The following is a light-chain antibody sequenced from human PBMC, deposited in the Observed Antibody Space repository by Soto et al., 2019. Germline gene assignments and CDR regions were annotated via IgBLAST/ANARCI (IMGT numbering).Light chain of an antibody. CDR2: DVS. CDR3: SSYTLSSTVI. V-gene: IGLV2-14*01. CDR1: SSDVGGYNY. J-gene: IGLJ2*01. Sequence: QSALTQPASVSGSPGQSITISCTGTSSDVGGYNYVSWYQQHPGKAPKLMIYDVSNRPSGVSNRFSGSRSGNTASLIISGLQTEDEADYYCSSYTLSSTVIFGGGTKLTVL.